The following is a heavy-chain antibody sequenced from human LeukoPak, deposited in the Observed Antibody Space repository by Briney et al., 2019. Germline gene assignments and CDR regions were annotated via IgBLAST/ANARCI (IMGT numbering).Heavy chain of an antibody. CDR3: ARVSPRRQLLLSV. CDR2: IYYSGST. Sequence: SETLSLTCTVSGGSVGSYYWSWIRQPPGKGLEWIGYIYYSGSTNYNPSLMSRVTMSVDTSKNQFSLKLTSVTAADTAVYYCARVSPRRQLLLSVWGQGTLATVSS. D-gene: IGHD2-2*01. J-gene: IGHJ4*02. CDR1: GGSVGSYY. V-gene: IGHV4-59*02.